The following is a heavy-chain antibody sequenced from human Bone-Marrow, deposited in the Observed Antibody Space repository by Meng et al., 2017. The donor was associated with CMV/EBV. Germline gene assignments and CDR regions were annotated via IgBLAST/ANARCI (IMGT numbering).Heavy chain of an antibody. V-gene: IGHV3-13*01. Sequence: GGSLRLSCAASGFTVSSNYMSWVRQATGKGLEWVSAIGTAGDTYYPGSVKGRFTISRENAKNSLYLQMNSLRAGDTAVYYCARIHYYYGMDVWGQGTTVTVSS. CDR1: GFTVSSNY. J-gene: IGHJ6*02. CDR3: ARIHYYYGMDV. CDR2: IGTAGDT.